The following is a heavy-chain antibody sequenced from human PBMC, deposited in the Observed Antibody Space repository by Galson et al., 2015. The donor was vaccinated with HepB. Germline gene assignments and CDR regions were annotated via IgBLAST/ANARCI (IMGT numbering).Heavy chain of an antibody. J-gene: IGHJ6*02. V-gene: IGHV3-23*01. D-gene: IGHD6-19*01. Sequence: AISGWWGSTFYADSVKGRFTISRDNSKSTLYLQMNSLRAEDTAVYYCAKVYDKQWLAELPYYYYGMDVWGQGTTVTVSS. CDR2: ISGWWGST. CDR3: AKVYDKQWLAELPYYYYGMDV.